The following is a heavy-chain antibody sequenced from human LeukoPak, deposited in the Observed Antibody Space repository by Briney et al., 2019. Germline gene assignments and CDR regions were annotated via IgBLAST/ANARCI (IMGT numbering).Heavy chain of an antibody. CDR1: GFTFSNYW. D-gene: IGHD6-13*01. J-gene: IGHJ4*02. CDR2: INSDGSSA. CDR3: ARAIVVAGFDY. V-gene: IGHV3-74*01. Sequence: PGGSLRLSCAASGFTFSNYWMHWVRQVPGKGLEWVSRINSDGSSASYADSVKGRFTISRDNAKNTLYLQMNSLRAEDTAVYYCARAIVVAGFDYWGQGTLVTVSS.